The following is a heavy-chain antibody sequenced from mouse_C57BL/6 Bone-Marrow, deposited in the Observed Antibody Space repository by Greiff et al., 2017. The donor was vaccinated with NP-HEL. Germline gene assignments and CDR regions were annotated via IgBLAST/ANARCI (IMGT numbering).Heavy chain of an antibody. J-gene: IGHJ3*01. CDR1: GYTFTGYW. CDR3: ARRELYYGYDGY. Sequence: VQLLESGAELMKPGASVKLSCKATGYTFTGYWIAWVKQRPGHGLEWIGEILPGSGSTNYNEKFKGKATLTADTSSNTAYMQRSSLATEDSAIYYCARRELYYGYDGYWGQGTLVTVSA. V-gene: IGHV1-9*01. CDR2: ILPGSGST. D-gene: IGHD2-2*01.